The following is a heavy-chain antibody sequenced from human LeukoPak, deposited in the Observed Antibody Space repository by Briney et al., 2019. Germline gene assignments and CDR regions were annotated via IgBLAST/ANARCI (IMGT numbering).Heavy chain of an antibody. Sequence: SETLSLTCTVSGGSISSSSYYWGWIRQPPGKGLEWSGSIYYSGSTYYNPSLKSRAAISVDTSNNQFSLKLSSVTAAHTAVYYSARPQALSNEDYYFDYWGQGTLVTASS. CDR3: ARPQALSNEDYYFDY. V-gene: IGHV4-39*01. J-gene: IGHJ4*02. CDR2: IYYSGST. CDR1: GGSISSSSYY.